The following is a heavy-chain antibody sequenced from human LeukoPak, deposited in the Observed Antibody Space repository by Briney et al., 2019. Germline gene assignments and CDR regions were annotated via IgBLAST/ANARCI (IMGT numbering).Heavy chain of an antibody. CDR2: IYYSGST. D-gene: IGHD3-9*01. J-gene: IGHJ6*02. Sequence: KPSETLSLTCTVSGGSISSYYWSWIRQPPGKGLEWIGYIYYSGSTNYNPSLKSRVTISVDTSKNQFSLKLSSVTAADTAVYYCARDRFDYDILTGYYIHPQRRYYYYGMDVWGQGTTVTVSS. CDR3: ARDRFDYDILTGYYIHPQRRYYYYGMDV. CDR1: GGSISSYY. V-gene: IGHV4-59*01.